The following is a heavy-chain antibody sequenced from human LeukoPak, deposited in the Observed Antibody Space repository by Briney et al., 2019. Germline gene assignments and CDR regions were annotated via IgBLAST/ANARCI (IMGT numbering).Heavy chain of an antibody. CDR3: ARVESGWADY. CDR1: GFTFSRYS. V-gene: IGHV3-21*01. CDR2: ISSSSSYI. Sequence: GGSLRLSCAASGFTFSRYSMNWVRQAPGKGLEWVSSISSSSSYIYYGDSVKGRFTISRDNAQNSVYLQMNSLRPEDTGVYYCARVESGWADYWGQGALVSVSS. J-gene: IGHJ4*02. D-gene: IGHD6-19*01.